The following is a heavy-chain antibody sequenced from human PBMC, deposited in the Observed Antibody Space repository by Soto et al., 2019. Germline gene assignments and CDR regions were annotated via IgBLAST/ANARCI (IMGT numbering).Heavy chain of an antibody. J-gene: IGHJ4*02. CDR1: GDSVSNNNVA. Sequence: PSQTLSLTCAISGDSVSNNNVAWNWIRQSPSRGLEWLGRTYYRSKWYNDNTVSVRSRITINPDTSKNQFSLQLNSVTPEDTALYYCARDRAVYYFDYWGQGTLVTVSS. V-gene: IGHV6-1*01. D-gene: IGHD3-16*01. CDR2: TYYRSKWYN. CDR3: ARDRAVYYFDY.